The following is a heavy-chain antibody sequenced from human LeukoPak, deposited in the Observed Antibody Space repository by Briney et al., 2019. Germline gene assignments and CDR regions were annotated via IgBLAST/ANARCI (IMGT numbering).Heavy chain of an antibody. V-gene: IGHV3-21*04. CDR1: GFSFSSYN. Sequence: GGSLRLSCAASGFSFSSYNMNWVRQTPGKGLEWVSSITSSSTYTFYADSVKGRFTISRDNAKNSLYLQMNSLRPEDTALYYCAKRGGSGYFFDYWGQGTLVTVSS. CDR2: ITSSSTYT. CDR3: AKRGGSGYFFDY. D-gene: IGHD3-22*01. J-gene: IGHJ4*02.